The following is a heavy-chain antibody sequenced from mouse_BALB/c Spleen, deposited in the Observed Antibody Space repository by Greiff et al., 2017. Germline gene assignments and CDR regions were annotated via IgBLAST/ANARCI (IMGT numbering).Heavy chain of an antibody. J-gene: IGHJ4*01. CDR3: ARNYGSSYNAMDY. CDR2: INPSNGRT. Sequence: QVQLQQPGAELVKPGASVKLSCKASGYTFTSYWMHWVKQRPGQGLEWIGEINPSNGRTNYNEKFKSKATLTVDKSSNTAYMQLSSLTSEDSAVYYCARNYGSSYNAMDYWGQGTSVTVSS. CDR1: GYTFTSYW. V-gene: IGHV1S81*02. D-gene: IGHD1-1*01.